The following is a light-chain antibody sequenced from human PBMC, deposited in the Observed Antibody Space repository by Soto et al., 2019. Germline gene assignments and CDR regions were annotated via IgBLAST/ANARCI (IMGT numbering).Light chain of an antibody. CDR3: LQLNSYPLT. Sequence: DIQLTQSPSFLSASVGDRVTITCRASQGTSSDLAWYQQKPGKAPKLLIYAASTLQSGVPSRFSGSRSGTQFTLTISSLQPEDFVTYYCLQLNSYPLTFGGGTKVEIK. CDR1: QGTSSD. J-gene: IGKJ4*01. CDR2: AAS. V-gene: IGKV1-9*01.